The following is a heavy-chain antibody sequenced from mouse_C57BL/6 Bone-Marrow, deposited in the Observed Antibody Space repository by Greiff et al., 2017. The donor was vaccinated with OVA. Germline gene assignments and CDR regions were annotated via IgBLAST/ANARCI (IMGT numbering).Heavy chain of an antibody. CDR3: ARHGDYGSFFDY. J-gene: IGHJ2*01. CDR2: ISSGGSYT. D-gene: IGHD1-1*01. CDR1: GFTFSSYG. Sequence: VQLKQSGGDLVKPGGSLKLSCAASGFTFSSYGMSWVRQTPDKRLEWVANISSGGSYTYYPDSVKGRFTISRDNAKNTLYLQMSSLKSEDTAMYYCARHGDYGSFFDYWGQGTTLTVSS. V-gene: IGHV5-6*01.